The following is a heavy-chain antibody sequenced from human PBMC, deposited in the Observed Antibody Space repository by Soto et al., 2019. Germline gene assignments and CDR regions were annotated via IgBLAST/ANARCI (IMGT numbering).Heavy chain of an antibody. J-gene: IGHJ4*02. D-gene: IGHD5-12*01. CDR2: VYQSGRT. Sequence: QPQLQESGSGLVKPSQTLSLTCSVSGAYVSSAGYSWSWIRQPPGKGLEWIGYVYQSGRTYGSVTTSYNPSLKSRVTLSVDRSTNQFSLQLISVTSADTAVYFCARGQSIVAAIAYFDYWGQGSLVTVSS. CDR3: ARGQSIVAAIAYFDY. CDR1: GAYVSSAGYS. V-gene: IGHV4-30-2*05.